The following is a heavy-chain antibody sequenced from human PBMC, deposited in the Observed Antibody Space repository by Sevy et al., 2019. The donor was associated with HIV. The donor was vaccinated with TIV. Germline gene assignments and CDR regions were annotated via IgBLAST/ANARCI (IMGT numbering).Heavy chain of an antibody. D-gene: IGHD3-22*01. V-gene: IGHV3-48*03. Sequence: GGSLRLSCVASGFTFSNYEMNWVRQAPGKGLEWVSKIRSSGSDIYYADSVKGRFTISRDNAKDSLNLQMNSLRAEDTAVYYCVRNGGAYDSGFDPWGQGTLVTVSS. CDR3: VRNGGAYDSGFDP. CDR1: GFTFSNYE. J-gene: IGHJ5*02. CDR2: IRSSGSDI.